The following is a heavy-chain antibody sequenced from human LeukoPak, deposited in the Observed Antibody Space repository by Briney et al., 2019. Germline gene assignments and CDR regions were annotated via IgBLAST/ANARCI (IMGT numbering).Heavy chain of an antibody. J-gene: IGHJ4*02. D-gene: IGHD3-22*01. CDR2: IYYSGDT. CDR3: ARHRAYVSSGYYYREGFDY. V-gene: IGHV4-39*01. Sequence: SETLSLTCTVSGGSISSGNYYWGWIRQPPGKGLEWIGSIYYSGDTYYNPSLKSRVTISADTSKNQFSLKLNSVTAADTAVYYCARHRAYVSSGYYYREGFDYWGQATRVTVSS. CDR1: GGSISSGNYY.